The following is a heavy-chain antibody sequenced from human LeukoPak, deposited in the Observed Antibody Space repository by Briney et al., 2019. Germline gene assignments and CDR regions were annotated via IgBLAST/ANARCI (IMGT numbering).Heavy chain of an antibody. D-gene: IGHD6-13*01. Sequence: VSVKVSCKASGYTFTSYGINWVRQAPGQGLEWMGWINPNSGGTNYAQKFQGRVTMTRDTSISTAYMELSRLRSDDTAVYYCAVAAAGYYYYYMDVWGKGTTVTISS. CDR3: AVAAAGYYYYYMDV. CDR2: INPNSGGT. J-gene: IGHJ6*03. V-gene: IGHV1-2*02. CDR1: GYTFTSYG.